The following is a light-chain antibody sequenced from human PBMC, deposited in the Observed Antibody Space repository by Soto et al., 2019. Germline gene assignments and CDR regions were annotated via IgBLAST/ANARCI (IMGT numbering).Light chain of an antibody. V-gene: IGKV3-11*01. CDR3: QQPYRFT. Sequence: EIVLTQSPATLSLSPGERATLSCRASQSVGNNLAWYQQKLGQAPRLLIYDASNRATGIPARFRGSGSGTDFTLTISSLEPEDFAIYYCQQPYRFTFGPGIKVDIK. CDR1: QSVGNN. J-gene: IGKJ3*01. CDR2: DAS.